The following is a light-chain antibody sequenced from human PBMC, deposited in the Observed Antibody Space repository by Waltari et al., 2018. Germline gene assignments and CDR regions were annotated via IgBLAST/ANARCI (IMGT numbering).Light chain of an antibody. J-gene: IGKJ1*01. CDR2: DAS. Sequence: EIVLTQSPATLSLSPGERATLSCRASQSVSRYSAWYQQKPGQTPRLLIHDASNRATGIPARFSGSGSGTDFTLTISSLEPEDSAVYYCQHRISWPPWTFGQGTKVEIK. CDR1: QSVSRY. V-gene: IGKV3-11*01. CDR3: QHRISWPPWT.